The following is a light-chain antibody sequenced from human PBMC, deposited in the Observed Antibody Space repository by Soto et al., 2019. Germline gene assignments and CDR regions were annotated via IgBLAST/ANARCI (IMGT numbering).Light chain of an antibody. Sequence: GDRVTITCRASQGIRNDLGWYQQKPGKAPKLLIYKASSLESGVPSRFSGSGSGTEFTLTISSLQPDDFATYYCQQYNSYLITFGQGTLLEIK. V-gene: IGKV1-5*03. CDR1: QGIRND. CDR2: KAS. J-gene: IGKJ5*01. CDR3: QQYNSYLIT.